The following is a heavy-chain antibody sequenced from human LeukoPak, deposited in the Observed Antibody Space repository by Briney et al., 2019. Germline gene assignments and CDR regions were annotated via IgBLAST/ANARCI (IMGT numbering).Heavy chain of an antibody. V-gene: IGHV4-61*01. CDR1: GGSVSSGSYY. CDR3: AREEGSAFGI. D-gene: IGHD6-6*01. Sequence: PSETLSLTCTVSGGSVSSGSYYWSWIRQPPGKGLEWIGYIYYSGSTNYNPSLKSRVTISVDTSKNQFSLKLGSVTAADTAVYYCAREEGSAFGIWGQGTMVTVSS. J-gene: IGHJ3*02. CDR2: IYYSGST.